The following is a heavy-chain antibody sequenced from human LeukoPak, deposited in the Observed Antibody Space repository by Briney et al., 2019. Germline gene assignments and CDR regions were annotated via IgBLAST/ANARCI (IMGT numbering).Heavy chain of an antibody. CDR1: GLTFSNYW. V-gene: IGHV3-23*01. J-gene: IGHJ3*01. Sequence: GGSLRLSCAASGLTFSNYWMDWVRQAPGKGLEWVSTISGSAGDTVYADSVKGRFTISRDGSRMISLQMNFLRGEDTAVYYCARRGGDNGWGAFDVWGQGSMVTVSS. CDR3: ARRGGDNGWGAFDV. D-gene: IGHD4-23*01. CDR2: ISGSAGDT.